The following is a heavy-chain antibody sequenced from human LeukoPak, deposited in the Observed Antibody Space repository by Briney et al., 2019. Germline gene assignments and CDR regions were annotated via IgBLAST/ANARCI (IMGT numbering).Heavy chain of an antibody. V-gene: IGHV4-59*01. D-gene: IGHD6-19*01. Sequence: SETLSLTCAVYGGSFSGYYWSWIRQPPGKGLEWIGYIYYSGSTNYNPSLKSRVTISVDTSKNQFSLKLSSVTAADTAVYYCASEGIAVAGLDYWGQGTLVTVSS. J-gene: IGHJ4*02. CDR1: GGSFSGYY. CDR2: IYYSGST. CDR3: ASEGIAVAGLDY.